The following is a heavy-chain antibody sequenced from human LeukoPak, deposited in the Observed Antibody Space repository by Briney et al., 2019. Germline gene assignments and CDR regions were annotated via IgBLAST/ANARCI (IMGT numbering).Heavy chain of an antibody. Sequence: ASVKVSCKASGYTFTSYGISWVRQAPGLGLEWMGWISAYNGNTNYAQKLQGRVTMTTDTSTSTAYMELRSLRSDDTAVYYCARDRAAAGTEDWFDPWGQGTLVTVSS. CDR3: ARDRAAAGTEDWFDP. CDR2: ISAYNGNT. J-gene: IGHJ5*02. CDR1: GYTFTSYG. V-gene: IGHV1-18*01. D-gene: IGHD6-13*01.